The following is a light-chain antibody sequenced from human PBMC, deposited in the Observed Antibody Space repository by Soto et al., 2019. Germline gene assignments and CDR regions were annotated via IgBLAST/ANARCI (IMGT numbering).Light chain of an antibody. CDR3: NSYGSTSTLYV. V-gene: IGLV2-14*01. Sequence: QSALTQPASVSGSPGQSSTISCTGTSSDVGGYNYVSWYQQHPGKAPKLMIYEGSNRPSGVSNRFSGSKSGNTASLTISGLQAEDEADYFCNSYGSTSTLYVFGPGTKLTVL. CDR1: SSDVGGYNY. J-gene: IGLJ1*01. CDR2: EGS.